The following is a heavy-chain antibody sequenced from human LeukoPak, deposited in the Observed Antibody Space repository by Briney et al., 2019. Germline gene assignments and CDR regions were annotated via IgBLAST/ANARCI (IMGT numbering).Heavy chain of an antibody. CDR3: ARGYSNIYY. CDR1: GFTFSSYW. D-gene: IGHD4-11*01. Sequence: GGSLRLSCAASGFTFSSYWMSWVRQAPGKGPEWVANIKQDGSETHYVDSVKGRFTTSRDNAKNSLYLQMSSLRPDDTAVYYCARGYSNIYYWGQGTLVTVSS. J-gene: IGHJ4*02. V-gene: IGHV3-7*05. CDR2: IKQDGSET.